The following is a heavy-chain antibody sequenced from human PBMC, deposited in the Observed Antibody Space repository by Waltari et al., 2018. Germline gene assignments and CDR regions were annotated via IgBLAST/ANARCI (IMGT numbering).Heavy chain of an antibody. CDR2: LYHAGNT. V-gene: IGHV3-53*01. J-gene: IGHJ6*02. CDR1: HFNASSYY. D-gene: IGHD3-10*01. Sequence: EVQLVESGGNLIQPGGSLRLSCASSHFNASSYYMNWVRQAPGKGLEWVSILYHAGNTYYADSVKGRFTFSRDNSKNTLYLQMNSLRAEDTAVYYCARGNTKYGMDVWGQGTTVTVSS. CDR3: ARGNTKYGMDV.